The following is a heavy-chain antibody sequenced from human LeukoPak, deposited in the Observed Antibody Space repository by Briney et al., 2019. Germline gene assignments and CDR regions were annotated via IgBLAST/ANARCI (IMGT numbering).Heavy chain of an antibody. V-gene: IGHV3-53*01. CDR1: GFTVSTTY. D-gene: IGHD3-22*01. CDR2: LYTGGTT. CDR3: ARDLSSGFYYFDY. Sequence: GGSLRLSCVASGFTVSTTYMNWVRQAPGEGLEWVSVLYTGGTTYYADSVKGRFTISRDNSKNTLYLQMNSLRAEDTAMYYCARDLSSGFYYFDYWGQGILVTVSS. J-gene: IGHJ4*02.